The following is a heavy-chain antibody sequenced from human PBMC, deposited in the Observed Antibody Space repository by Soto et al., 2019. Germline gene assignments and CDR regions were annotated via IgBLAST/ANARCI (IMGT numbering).Heavy chain of an antibody. CDR2: ISYDGSNK. D-gene: IGHD6-19*01. Sequence: GGSLRLSCAASGCTFSGYAMHWVRQAPGKGLEWVAVISYDGSNKYYADSVKGRFTISRDNSKNTLYLQMNSLRAEDTAVYYCAGHSGWSNWGQGTLVTVS. V-gene: IGHV3-30-3*01. J-gene: IGHJ4*02. CDR1: GCTFSGYA. CDR3: AGHSGWSN.